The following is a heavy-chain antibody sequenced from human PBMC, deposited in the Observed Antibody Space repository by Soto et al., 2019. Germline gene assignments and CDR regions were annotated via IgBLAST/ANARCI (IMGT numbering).Heavy chain of an antibody. D-gene: IGHD6-19*01. Sequence: SQTLSLTCAISGDSVSSNSAAWNLIRQSPSRGLEWLGRTYYRSKWYNDYAVSVKSRITINPDTSKNQFSLQLNSVTPEDTAVYYCARGPSIAVAGTRNWFDPWGQGTLVTVYS. CDR1: GDSVSSNSAA. CDR3: ARGPSIAVAGTRNWFDP. CDR2: TYYRSKWYN. V-gene: IGHV6-1*01. J-gene: IGHJ5*02.